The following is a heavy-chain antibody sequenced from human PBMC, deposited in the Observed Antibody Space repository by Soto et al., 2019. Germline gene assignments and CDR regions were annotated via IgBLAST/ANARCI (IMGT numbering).Heavy chain of an antibody. J-gene: IGHJ3*01. CDR2: IYHSGST. CDR1: GGSISSSNW. CDR3: ARGGVVAGYSSYGMDV. Sequence: LSLTCAGSGGSISSSNWWSWVRQPPGKGLEWIGEIYHSGSTNYNPSLKSRVTISVDKSKNQFSLKLSSVTAADTAVYYCARGGVVAGYSSYGMDVSIQGTIVTAAS. D-gene: IGHD5-18*01. V-gene: IGHV4-4*02.